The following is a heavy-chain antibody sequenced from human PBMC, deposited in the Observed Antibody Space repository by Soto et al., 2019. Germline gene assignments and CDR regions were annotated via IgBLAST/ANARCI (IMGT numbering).Heavy chain of an antibody. D-gene: IGHD5-18*01. CDR3: AKDRFGYSYGYRSGWFDP. CDR2: ISGSGGST. J-gene: IGHJ5*02. CDR1: GFTFSSYA. Sequence: GGSLRLSCAASGFTFSSYAMSWVRQAPGKGLEWVSAISGSGGSTYYADSVKGRFTISRDNSKNTLYLQMNSLRAEDTAVYYCAKDRFGYSYGYRSGWFDPWGQGTLVTV. V-gene: IGHV3-23*01.